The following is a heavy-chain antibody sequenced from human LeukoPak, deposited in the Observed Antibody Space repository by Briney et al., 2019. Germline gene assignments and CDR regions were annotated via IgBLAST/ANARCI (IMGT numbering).Heavy chain of an antibody. CDR2: ISGSGDST. Sequence: GGSLRLSCAASGFTFSSYWMSWVRQAPGKGLEWISAISGSGDSTYYTDSVKGRFTISRDNSTKTLYLQMISLRAEDTAVYYCAKEQYSQIFDYWGQGTLVTVSS. J-gene: IGHJ4*02. CDR1: GFTFSSYW. V-gene: IGHV3-23*01. D-gene: IGHD5-18*01. CDR3: AKEQYSQIFDY.